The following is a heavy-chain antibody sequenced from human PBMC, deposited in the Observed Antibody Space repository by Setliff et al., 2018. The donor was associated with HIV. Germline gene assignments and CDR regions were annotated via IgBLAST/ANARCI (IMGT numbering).Heavy chain of an antibody. D-gene: IGHD3-3*01. CDR3: ASGRKKNYDLFSGYYRILGVDFDY. CDR1: GYSFTNYW. CDR2: ISPDDSDT. J-gene: IGHJ4*02. V-gene: IGHV5-51*01. Sequence: AGESLKISCKGSGYSFTNYWIGWVRQMPGKGLEWMGIISPDDSDTRYSPSFQGQVTISADKSISTAYLQWSSLKASDTAMYYCASGRKKNYDLFSGYYRILGVDFDYWGQGTLVTVSS.